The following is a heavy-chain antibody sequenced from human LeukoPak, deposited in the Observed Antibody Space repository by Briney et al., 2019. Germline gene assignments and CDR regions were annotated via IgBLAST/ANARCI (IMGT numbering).Heavy chain of an antibody. J-gene: IGHJ4*02. CDR1: GFTFSSYS. V-gene: IGHV3-7*01. CDR2: IKQDGSEK. D-gene: IGHD3-16*01. Sequence: GGSLRLSCAASGFTFSSYSMNWVRQAPGKGLEWVANIKQDGSEKYYVDSVKGRFTISRDNAKNSLYLQMNSLRAEDTAVYYCARDSAITFGGVDYWGQGTLVTVSS. CDR3: ARDSAITFGGVDY.